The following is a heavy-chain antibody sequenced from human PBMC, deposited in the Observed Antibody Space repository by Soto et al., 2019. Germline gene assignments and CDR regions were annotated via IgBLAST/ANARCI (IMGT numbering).Heavy chain of an antibody. D-gene: IGHD3-22*01. Sequence: GGSLRLSCAASGFTFSRYWMTWVRQAPGKGLEWVANIKQDGSEIYYVDSVKGRFTISRDNAENSLYMQMNSLRAEDTAVYYCARAITMIVVAMDAFDIWGQGTMVTVSS. CDR2: IKQDGSEI. CDR1: GFTFSRYW. V-gene: IGHV3-7*01. J-gene: IGHJ3*02. CDR3: ARAITMIVVAMDAFDI.